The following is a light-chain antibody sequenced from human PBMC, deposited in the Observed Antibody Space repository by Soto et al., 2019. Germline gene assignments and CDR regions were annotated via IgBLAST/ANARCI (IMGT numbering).Light chain of an antibody. J-gene: IGKJ5*01. V-gene: IGKV3-15*01. Sequence: EVVMTQAPTTMPGTVGERATLSCRVSHSVSSNVAWYQQKPGLAPRLLIHTPATRATGIPARFSGRGSGTFFALTISCLQSEDFATYYYQQYDNWPPTTFGQGTRVDIK. CDR1: HSVSSN. CDR3: QQYDNWPPTT. CDR2: TPA.